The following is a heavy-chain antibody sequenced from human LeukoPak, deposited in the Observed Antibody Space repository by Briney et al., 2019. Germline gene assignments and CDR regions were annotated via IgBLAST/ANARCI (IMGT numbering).Heavy chain of an antibody. Sequence: PGGSQRLSCAASGFTFSNYWMTWVRQAPGKGLEWVAHINQDGSKAYYMDSVKARFTVSRDNAENSVSLHMNSLRAEDTAVYYCVRDGGVDGYDLLDYWGQGSLVTVSS. J-gene: IGHJ4*02. CDR1: GFTFSNYW. CDR2: INQDGSKA. V-gene: IGHV3-7*01. D-gene: IGHD5-24*01. CDR3: VRDGGVDGYDLLDY.